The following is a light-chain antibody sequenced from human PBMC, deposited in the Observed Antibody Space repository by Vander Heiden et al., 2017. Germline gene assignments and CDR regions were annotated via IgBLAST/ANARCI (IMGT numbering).Light chain of an antibody. CDR3: QQDYSTRST. V-gene: IGKV4-1*01. J-gene: IGKJ1*01. Sequence: DIVMTQSPDSLAVSLGERATINCKSSQSVLYSSNNKNYLAWYQQKPGQPPKLLIYWASTRESGVPDRFSGSGSGTDFTLTISSLQAEDVAVYYCQQDYSTRSTFGQGTKVEIK. CDR2: WAS. CDR1: QSVLYSSNNKNY.